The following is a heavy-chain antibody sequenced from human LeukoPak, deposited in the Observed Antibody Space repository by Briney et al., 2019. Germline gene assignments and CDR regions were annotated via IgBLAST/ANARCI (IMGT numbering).Heavy chain of an antibody. J-gene: IGHJ3*02. Sequence: PGGSLRLSCAASGFTFSKYGMHWVRQAPGKGLEWVAVIWSNGINKYYADSVRGRFTISRDNSKSTLYLQMDSLRAEDTAVYYCVKESGPFGAFDIWGQGTMVTVSS. D-gene: IGHD3-10*01. CDR3: VKESGPFGAFDI. CDR2: IWSNGINK. V-gene: IGHV3-30*02. CDR1: GFTFSKYG.